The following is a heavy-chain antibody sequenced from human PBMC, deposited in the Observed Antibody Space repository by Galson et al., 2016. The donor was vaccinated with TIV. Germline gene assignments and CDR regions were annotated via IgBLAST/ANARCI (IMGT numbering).Heavy chain of an antibody. J-gene: IGHJ3*02. Sequence: SCKASGDTFSNYAISWVRQAPGQGPEWMGRINPIFHTATYAQRLQGRVTIMADKSTTTIYMELNSLRPEDTAVYYCAREMYYYDSTAYYAFDIWGQGTMVTVSS. CDR2: INPIFHTA. D-gene: IGHD3-22*01. CDR3: AREMYYYDSTAYYAFDI. V-gene: IGHV1-69*06. CDR1: GDTFSNYA.